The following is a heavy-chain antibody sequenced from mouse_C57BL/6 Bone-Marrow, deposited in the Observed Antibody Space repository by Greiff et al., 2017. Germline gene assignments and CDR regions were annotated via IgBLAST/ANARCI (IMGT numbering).Heavy chain of an antibody. D-gene: IGHD2-13*01. CDR2: ILPRIGRS. CDR3: ARDDYVTY. J-gene: IGHJ3*01. Sequence: QVQLQQSGSELRSPGSSVKLSCKASDSAVFPFAYMSWVRQKPGHGFDWLGGILPRIGRSIYGEKFEDKATLDAYTLSKPAYFELNRLTSVDSAIYYCARDDYVTYWGQGTLVTVSA. V-gene: IGHV15-2*01. CDR1: DSAVFPFAY.